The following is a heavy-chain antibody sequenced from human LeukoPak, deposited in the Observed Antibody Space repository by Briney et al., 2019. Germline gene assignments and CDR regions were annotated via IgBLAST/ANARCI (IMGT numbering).Heavy chain of an antibody. Sequence: ASVKVSCKASGYTFTGYYMHWVRQAPGQGLEWMGWINPNSGGTNYAQKFQGRVTMTRDTSISTAYMELSRLRSDDTAVYYCASVGYGGSPTGEFDYWGQGTLVTVSS. V-gene: IGHV1-2*02. CDR3: ASVGYGGSPTGEFDY. D-gene: IGHD1-26*01. CDR1: GYTFTGYY. CDR2: INPNSGGT. J-gene: IGHJ4*02.